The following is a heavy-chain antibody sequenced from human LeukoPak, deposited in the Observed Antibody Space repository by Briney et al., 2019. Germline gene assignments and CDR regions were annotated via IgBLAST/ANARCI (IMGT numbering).Heavy chain of an antibody. J-gene: IGHJ4*02. Sequence: AASVKVSCKASGYTFTSYYIHWVRQAPGQGLEWMGIINPSGGSTSYAQKFQGRVTMTRDTSTSTVYMELSSLRSEDTAVYYCAILRDVIQFDHWGQGTLVTVSS. CDR3: AILRDVIQFDH. V-gene: IGHV1-46*01. D-gene: IGHD3-16*02. CDR2: INPSGGST. CDR1: GYTFTSYY.